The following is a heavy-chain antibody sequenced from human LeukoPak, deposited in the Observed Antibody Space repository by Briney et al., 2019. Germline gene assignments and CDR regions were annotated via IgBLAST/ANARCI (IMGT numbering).Heavy chain of an antibody. V-gene: IGHV3-7*01. CDR3: ARGGWFGRNWFDP. CDR1: GFTFSSYW. J-gene: IGHJ5*02. Sequence: PGGSLRLSCAASGFTFSSYWMSWVRQAPGKGLEWVANIKQDGSEKYYVDSVKGRFTISRDNAKNSLYLQMNSLRAEDTAVYYCARGGWFGRNWFDPWGQGTLVTVSS. CDR2: IKQDGSEK. D-gene: IGHD3-10*01.